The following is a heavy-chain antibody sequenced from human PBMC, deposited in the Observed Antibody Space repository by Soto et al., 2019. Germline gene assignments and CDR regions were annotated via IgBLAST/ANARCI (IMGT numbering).Heavy chain of an antibody. CDR2: ISAYNGNT. J-gene: IGHJ6*02. V-gene: IGHV1-18*01. CDR3: ARGVCTSCYSIFFSQGEQKSMDV. Sequence: ASVKVSCKASGYTFTSYGISWVRQAPGQGLEWMGWISAYNGNTNYAQKLQGRVTMTTDTSTSTAYMELRSLRSEDTAVYYCARGVCTSCYSIFFSQGEQKSMDVWGQGTTVTVSS. CDR1: GYTFTSYG. D-gene: IGHD2-2*01.